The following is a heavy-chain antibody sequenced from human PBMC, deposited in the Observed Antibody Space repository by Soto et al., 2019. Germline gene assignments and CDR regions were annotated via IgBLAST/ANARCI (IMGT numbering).Heavy chain of an antibody. CDR3: AISGYSYRRLYYFDY. J-gene: IGHJ4*02. CDR1: GGTFSSYA. Sequence: SVKVSCKASGGTFSSYAISWVRQAPGQGLEWMGGIIPIFGTANYAQKFQGRVTITADESTSTAYMELSSLRSEDTAVYYCAISGYSYRRLYYFDYWGQATLVTVSS. V-gene: IGHV1-69*13. D-gene: IGHD5-18*01. CDR2: IIPIFGTA.